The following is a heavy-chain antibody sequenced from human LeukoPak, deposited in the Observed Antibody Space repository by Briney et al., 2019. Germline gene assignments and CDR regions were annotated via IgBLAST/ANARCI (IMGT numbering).Heavy chain of an antibody. Sequence: GGSLRLSCAASGFTFSDYYMSWIRHAPGKGVEWVSYISGSISLTKYPDSVKGRSTTSRDNDQNSLYLQMRSLRAEDTAVYYCARWFGSGSYYGYWGQGTLVTVSS. J-gene: IGHJ4*02. CDR3: ARWFGSGSYYGY. D-gene: IGHD3-10*01. CDR1: GFTFSDYY. V-gene: IGHV3-11*03. CDR2: ISGSISLT.